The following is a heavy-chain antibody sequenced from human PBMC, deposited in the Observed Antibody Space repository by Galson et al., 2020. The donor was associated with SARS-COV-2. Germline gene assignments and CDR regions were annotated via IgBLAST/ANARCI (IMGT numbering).Heavy chain of an antibody. J-gene: IGHJ5*02. Sequence: GESLKISCAASGFTFSSYWMSWVRQAPGKGLEWVANIKQDGSEKYYVDSVKGRFTISRDNAKNSLYLQMNSLRAEDTAVYYCARVNGWYRHVRNTNWFDPWGQGTLVTVSS. CDR3: ARVNGWYRHVRNTNWFDP. V-gene: IGHV3-7*03. CDR2: IKQDGSEK. CDR1: GFTFSSYW. D-gene: IGHD2-15*01.